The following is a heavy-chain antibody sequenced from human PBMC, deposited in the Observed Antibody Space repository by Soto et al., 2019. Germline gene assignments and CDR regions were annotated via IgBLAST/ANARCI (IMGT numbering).Heavy chain of an antibody. CDR1: GFSLSTSGVG. CDR3: AHRYCSGGSCYSFDY. V-gene: IGHV2-5*02. CDR2: IYWDDDK. D-gene: IGHD2-15*01. J-gene: IGHJ4*02. Sequence: QITLKESGPTLVKPTQTLTLTCTFSGFSLSTSGVGVGWIRQPPGKALEWLALIYWDDDKRYSPSLKSRLTIXXDXSXXQVVLTVTTMDPVDTATYYCAHRYCSGGSCYSFDYWGQGTLVTVSS.